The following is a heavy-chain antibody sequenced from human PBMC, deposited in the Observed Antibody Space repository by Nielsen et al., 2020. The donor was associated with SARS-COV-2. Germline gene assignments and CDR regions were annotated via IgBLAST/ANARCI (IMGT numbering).Heavy chain of an antibody. CDR2: IDPRDSYT. CDR1: GYSFTSYW. D-gene: IGHD6-13*01. Sequence: GESLKISCKGSGYSFTSYWISWVCQMPGKGLEWMGRIDPRDSYTNYSPSFQGHVTISADKSISTAYLQWSSLKASDTAMYYCARQFRAAAGLGWFDPWGQGTLVTVSS. V-gene: IGHV5-10-1*01. CDR3: ARQFRAAAGLGWFDP. J-gene: IGHJ5*02.